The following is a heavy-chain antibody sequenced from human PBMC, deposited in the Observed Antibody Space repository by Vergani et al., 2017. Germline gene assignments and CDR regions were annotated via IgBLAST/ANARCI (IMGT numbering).Heavy chain of an antibody. J-gene: IGHJ6*02. Sequence: QVQLQQWGAGLLKPSETLSLTCAVYGGSFSGYYWSWIRQPPGTGLEWIGEINHSGSTNYNPSLKSRVTISVATSKNQFSLKLSSVTAADTAVYYCARFVAVRGVNQYYYYGMDVWGQGTTVTVSS. CDR3: ARFVAVRGVNQYYYYGMDV. D-gene: IGHD3-10*01. CDR2: INHSGST. CDR1: GGSFSGYY. V-gene: IGHV4-34*01.